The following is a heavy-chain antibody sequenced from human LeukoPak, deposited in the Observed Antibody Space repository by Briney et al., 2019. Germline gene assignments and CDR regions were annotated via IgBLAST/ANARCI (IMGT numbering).Heavy chain of an antibody. Sequence: SETLSLTCTVSGGSISSYYWSWIRQPPGKGLEWIGYIYYSGSTNYNPSLKSRVTISVDTSKNQFSLKLSSVTAADTAVYYCARDLEAIVGATGDYWGQGTLVTVSS. CDR1: GGSISSYY. CDR2: IYYSGST. J-gene: IGHJ4*02. V-gene: IGHV4-59*12. CDR3: ARDLEAIVGATGDY. D-gene: IGHD1-26*01.